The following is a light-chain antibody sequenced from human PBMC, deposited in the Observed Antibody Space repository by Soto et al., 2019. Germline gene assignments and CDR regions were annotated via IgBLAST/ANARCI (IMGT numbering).Light chain of an antibody. Sequence: DIWMSLLSAAWSESHGTGATLSCRTSQRVSNNFAWYQQKPGQPPRLLMYGASTRAPGIPARFSGSGSGTGFTLTISSLEAEDVAVYFCQQNIKFASTFGQGTRLEIK. V-gene: IGKV3-15*01. CDR3: QQNIKFAST. CDR1: QRVSNN. CDR2: GAS. J-gene: IGKJ5*01.